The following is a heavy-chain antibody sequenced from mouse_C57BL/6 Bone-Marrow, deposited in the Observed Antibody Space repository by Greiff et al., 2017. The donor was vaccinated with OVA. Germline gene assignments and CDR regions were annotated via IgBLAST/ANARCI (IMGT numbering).Heavy chain of an antibody. V-gene: IGHV1-53*01. J-gene: IGHJ3*01. CDR3: ARSGDGYLPCAY. CDR1: CYTFPSYW. CDR2: INPSNGGT. D-gene: IGHD2-3*01. Sequence: QVQLQQPGTELVKPGASVKLSCQASCYTFPSYWMHRVKQRPGQGLEWIGNINPSNGGTNYNEKFKSKATLTVDKSSSTAYMQLSSLTSEDSAVYYCARSGDGYLPCAYWGQGTLVTVSA.